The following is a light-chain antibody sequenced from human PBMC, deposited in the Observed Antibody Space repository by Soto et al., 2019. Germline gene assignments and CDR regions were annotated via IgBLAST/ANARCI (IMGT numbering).Light chain of an antibody. Sequence: QSALTQPPSASGSPGQSVTISCIGTSSDVGGYNYVSWYQQHPGNAPNLMIYEVSKRPSGVPDRFSGSKSGNTASLTVSGLQAEDEADYYCSSYAASNNLGVFGGGTQLTVL. CDR2: EVS. J-gene: IGLJ2*01. V-gene: IGLV2-8*01. CDR3: SSYAASNNLGV. CDR1: SSDVGGYNY.